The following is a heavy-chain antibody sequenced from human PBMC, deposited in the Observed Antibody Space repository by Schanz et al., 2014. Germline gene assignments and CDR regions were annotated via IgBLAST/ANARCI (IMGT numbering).Heavy chain of an antibody. CDR2: IWYDGSNK. Sequence: QVQLVESGGGVVQPGRSLRLSCAASGFTFSSYGMHWVRQAPGKGLEWVAIIWYDGSNKYYADSVKGRFTISRDNSKNTLYLQMNSLRADDTAVYYCAKEKEEVAADGSFFDYWGQGTLVTVSS. CDR3: AKEKEEVAADGSFFDY. D-gene: IGHD6-13*01. V-gene: IGHV3-33*06. CDR1: GFTFSSYG. J-gene: IGHJ4*02.